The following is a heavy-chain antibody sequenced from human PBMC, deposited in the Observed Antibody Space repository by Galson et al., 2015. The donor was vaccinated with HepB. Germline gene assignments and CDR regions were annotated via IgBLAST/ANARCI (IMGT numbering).Heavy chain of an antibody. CDR1: GFTFSSYW. J-gene: IGHJ6*02. Sequence: SLRLSCAASGFTFSSYWMHWVRQAPGKGLVWVSRINSDGSSTSYADSVKGRFTISRDNAQNTVYLQMNSLRAEDTAVYYCARVGSGRYAYYYHSMDVWGQGTTVTVSS. CDR2: INSDGSST. CDR3: ARVGSGRYAYYYHSMDV. V-gene: IGHV3-74*01. D-gene: IGHD1-26*01.